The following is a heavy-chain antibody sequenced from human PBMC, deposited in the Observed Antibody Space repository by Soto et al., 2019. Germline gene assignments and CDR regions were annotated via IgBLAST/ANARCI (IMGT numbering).Heavy chain of an antibody. D-gene: IGHD6-6*01. CDR1: GYSFTSYW. CDR2: IDPSDSYT. CDR3: ARSTYSSSSAFRAFDI. J-gene: IGHJ3*02. Sequence: PGESLKISCKGSGYSFTSYWISWVRQMPGKGLEWMGRIDPSDSYTNYSPSFQGHVTISADKSISTAYLQWSSLEASDTAMYYCARSTYSSSSAFRAFDIWGQGTMVTVSS. V-gene: IGHV5-10-1*01.